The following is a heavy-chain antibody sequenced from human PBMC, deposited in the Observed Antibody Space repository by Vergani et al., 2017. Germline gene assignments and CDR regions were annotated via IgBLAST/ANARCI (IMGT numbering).Heavy chain of an antibody. CDR3: AREVGDYYGSGSGYYYYYGMDV. V-gene: IGHV3-48*02. CDR1: GFTFSSYS. CDR2: ISSSSSTI. J-gene: IGHJ6*02. D-gene: IGHD3-10*01. Sequence: EVQLVESGGGLVQPGGSLRLSCAASGFTFSSYSMNWVRQAPGKGLEWVSYISSSSSTIYYADSVKGRFTISRDNAKNSLYLQMNSLRDEDTAVYYCAREVGDYYGSGSGYYYYYGMDVWGQGTTVTVSS.